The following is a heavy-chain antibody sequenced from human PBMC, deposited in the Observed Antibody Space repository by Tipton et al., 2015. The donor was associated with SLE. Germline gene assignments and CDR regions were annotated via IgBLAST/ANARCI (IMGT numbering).Heavy chain of an antibody. V-gene: IGHV4-38-2*01. CDR3: AIGRGLATGSLPYNWFDP. CDR1: GYSISSGYY. D-gene: IGHD6-13*01. J-gene: IGHJ5*02. Sequence: TLSLTCAVSGYSISSGYYWGWIRQPPGKGLEWIGSIYHSGSTYYNPSLKSRVTISVDTSKNQFSLKLNSVTAADTAVYYCAIGRGLATGSLPYNWFDPWGQGTLVTVSS. CDR2: IYHSGST.